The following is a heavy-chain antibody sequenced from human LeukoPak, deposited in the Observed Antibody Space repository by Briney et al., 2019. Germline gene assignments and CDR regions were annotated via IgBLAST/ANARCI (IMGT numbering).Heavy chain of an antibody. J-gene: IGHJ4*02. D-gene: IGHD3-3*01. V-gene: IGHV3-30-3*01. CDR1: GFTFSSYG. Sequence: GGSLRLSCAASGFTFSSYGLHWVRQAPGKGLEWVSVISYDGSYKYYGDSVKGRFTISRDNSKNTMYLQMNSLRAEDTAVYYCASPDKNYDFWSGPVSWGRGALVTVSS. CDR3: ASPDKNYDFWSGPVS. CDR2: ISYDGSYK.